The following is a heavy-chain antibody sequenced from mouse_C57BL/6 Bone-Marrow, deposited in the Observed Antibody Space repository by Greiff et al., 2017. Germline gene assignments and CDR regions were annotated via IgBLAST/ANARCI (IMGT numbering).Heavy chain of an antibody. CDR2: IDPSDGYT. J-gene: IGHJ3*01. Sequence: QVQLQQPGAELVKPGASVKLSCKASGYTFTSYWMQWVKQRPGQGLEWIGEIDPSDGYTNYNQKFKGKATLTVDTSSSTAYMQLSSLTSEDSAVYYCARSVYDYDEGTWFAYWGQGTLVTVSA. CDR3: ARSVYDYDEGTWFAY. CDR1: GYTFTSYW. V-gene: IGHV1-50*01. D-gene: IGHD2-4*01.